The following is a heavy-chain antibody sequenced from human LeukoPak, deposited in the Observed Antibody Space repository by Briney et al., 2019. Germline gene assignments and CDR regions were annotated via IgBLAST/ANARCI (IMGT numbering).Heavy chain of an antibody. V-gene: IGHV3-74*01. CDR2: INSDGSST. CDR1: GFTFSSYW. Sequence: GGSLRLSCAASGFTFSSYWMHWVRQAPGKGLVWVSRINSDGSSTSYADSVKGRFTISRDNAENSLYLQMNSLRAEDTALYYCARKRPNYFDYWGQGTLVTVSS. CDR3: ARKRPNYFDY. J-gene: IGHJ4*02.